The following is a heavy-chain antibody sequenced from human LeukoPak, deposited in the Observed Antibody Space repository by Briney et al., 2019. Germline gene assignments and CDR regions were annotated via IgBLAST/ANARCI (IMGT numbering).Heavy chain of an antibody. CDR1: GYTFTNYY. V-gene: IGHV1-46*01. J-gene: IGHJ4*02. CDR2: INPSGGST. CDR3: ARGYCSGGSCFSFDY. Sequence: ASVKVSCKASGYTFTNYYMHWVRQAPGQGLEWMGIINPSGGSTSSAQKFQGRVTVTTDTSTSTVCMELSSLRSEDTAVYYCARGYCSGGSCFSFDYWGQGSLVTVSS. D-gene: IGHD2-15*01.